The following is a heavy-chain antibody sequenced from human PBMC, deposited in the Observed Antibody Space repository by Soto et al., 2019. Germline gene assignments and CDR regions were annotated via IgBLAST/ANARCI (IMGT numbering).Heavy chain of an antibody. CDR1: GFTFSSYS. D-gene: IGHD2-15*01. Sequence: GGSLRLSCATSGFTFSSYSMNWVRQAPGMGLEWVSSISSSSRYIYYADSVRGRFTISRDNAKNSLYLQINSLRAEDTAVYYCARDRLVAATSAPPYCYYGMDVWGQGATVTVSS. CDR3: ARDRLVAATSAPPYCYYGMDV. V-gene: IGHV3-21*01. J-gene: IGHJ6*02. CDR2: ISSSSRYI.